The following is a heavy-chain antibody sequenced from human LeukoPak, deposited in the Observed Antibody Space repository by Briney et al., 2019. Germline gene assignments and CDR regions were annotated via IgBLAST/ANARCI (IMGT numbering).Heavy chain of an antibody. CDR1: GYTFTGCY. J-gene: IGHJ4*02. D-gene: IGHD5-18*01. Sequence: ASVKVSCKASGYTFTGCYMHWVRQAPGQGLEWMGWINPNSGGTNYAQKFQGRVTMTRDTSISTAYMELSRLRSDDAAVYYCARELPGTDTAMVFDYWGQGTLVTVSS. V-gene: IGHV1-2*02. CDR2: INPNSGGT. CDR3: ARELPGTDTAMVFDY.